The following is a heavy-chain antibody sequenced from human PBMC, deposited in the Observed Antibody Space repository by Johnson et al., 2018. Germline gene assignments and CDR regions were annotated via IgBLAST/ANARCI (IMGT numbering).Heavy chain of an antibody. V-gene: IGHV3-48*01. J-gene: IGHJ1*01. CDR3: ARVTTDFYDSSGYGFQH. CDR2: ISSSSRTI. D-gene: IGHD3-22*01. CDR1: GLSFSSYS. Sequence: EVQLVESGGGLVQPGGSXRLSCEATGLSFSSYSLNWVRQAPGKGLEWISYISSSSRTIYYADSVKGRFTISRDDAKNSLYLQMNSLRAEDTGVYYCARVTTDFYDSSGYGFQHWGQGTLVTVSS.